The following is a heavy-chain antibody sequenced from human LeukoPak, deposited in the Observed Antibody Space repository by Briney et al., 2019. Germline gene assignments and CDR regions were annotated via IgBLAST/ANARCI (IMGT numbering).Heavy chain of an antibody. CDR3: ARAHSAAGALNWFDP. D-gene: IGHD6-13*01. CDR2: IYYSGST. J-gene: IGHJ5*02. V-gene: IGHV4-59*01. CDR1: VGSISSYY. Sequence: SETLSLTCTVSVGSISSYYWSWVRQPPGKGLWWIGYIYYSGSTNYNPSIKSRVTISLDTSKNEFSLKLNSVTAADTAVYYCARAHSAAGALNWFDPWGQGTLVTVSS.